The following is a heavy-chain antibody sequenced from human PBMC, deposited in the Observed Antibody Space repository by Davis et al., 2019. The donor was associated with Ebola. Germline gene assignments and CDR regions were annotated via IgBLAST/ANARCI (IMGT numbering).Heavy chain of an antibody. CDR2: TSQSGST. V-gene: IGHV4-4*02. D-gene: IGHD1-7*01. CDR3: ARVSWRTGTTGFDP. CDR1: GGSISGRVW. J-gene: IGHJ5*02. Sequence: SETLSLTCAVSGGSISGRVWWSWVRQSPGKGLEWIGETSQSGSTNYNPSLKSRVTISVDKSRNQFSLKLSSVTAADTAVYYCARVSWRTGTTGFDPWGQGTLVTVSS.